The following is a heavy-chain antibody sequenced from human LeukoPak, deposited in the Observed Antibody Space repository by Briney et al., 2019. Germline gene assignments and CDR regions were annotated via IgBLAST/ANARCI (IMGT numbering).Heavy chain of an antibody. CDR3: ARVAVTIFGVVIIPDNWFDP. J-gene: IGHJ5*02. CDR1: GGYFSAYY. Sequence: PSETLSLTCAVYGGYFSAYYWSWIRQPPGKGLEWIGEINHSGSTNYNPSLKSRVTISVDTSKNQFSLKLSSVTAADTAVYYCARVAVTIFGVVIIPDNWFDPWGQGTLVTVSS. CDR2: INHSGST. D-gene: IGHD3-3*01. V-gene: IGHV4-34*01.